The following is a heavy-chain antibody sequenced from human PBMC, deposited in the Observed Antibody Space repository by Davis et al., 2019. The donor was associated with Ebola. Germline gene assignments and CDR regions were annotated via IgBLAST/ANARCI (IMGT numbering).Heavy chain of an antibody. CDR2: ISFDGSKE. V-gene: IGHV3-30*18. Sequence: SLKISCAASGFTFNSYGMHWVRQAPGKGLEWVAVISFDGSKEYYADSVKGRFIISRDESKNTVYLQMNSLRVEDTAMYHCAKDGWEIHNWFDPWGQGTLVTVSS. CDR1: GFTFNSYG. J-gene: IGHJ5*02. CDR3: AKDGWEIHNWFDP. D-gene: IGHD1-26*01.